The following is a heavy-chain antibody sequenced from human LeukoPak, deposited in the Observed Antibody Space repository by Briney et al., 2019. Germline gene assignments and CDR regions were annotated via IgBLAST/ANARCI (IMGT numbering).Heavy chain of an antibody. CDR1: GGSISSHY. CDR2: IYYSGST. D-gene: IGHD3-9*01. V-gene: IGHV4-59*11. Sequence: PSETLSLTCTVSGGSISSHYWSWIRQPPGKGLEWIGYIYYSGSTNYNPSLKSRVTISVDTSKNQFSLKLSSVTAADTAVYYCARLGYYDILTGYRGFDYWGQGTLVTVSS. CDR3: ARLGYYDILTGYRGFDY. J-gene: IGHJ4*02.